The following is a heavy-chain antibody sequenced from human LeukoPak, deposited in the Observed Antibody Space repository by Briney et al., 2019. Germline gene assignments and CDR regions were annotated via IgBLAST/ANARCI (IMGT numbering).Heavy chain of an antibody. CDR3: ARNPYCSSTSCYTTNWFDP. V-gene: IGHV1-2*02. D-gene: IGHD2-2*02. CDR1: GYTFTGYY. CDR2: INPNSGGT. Sequence: ASVKVSFKASGYTFTGYYMHWVRQAPGQGLEGMGWINPNSGGTNYAQKFQGRFTMTRDTSISTAYMELSRLRSDDTAVYYCARNPYCSSTSCYTTNWFDPWGQGTLVTVSS. J-gene: IGHJ5*02.